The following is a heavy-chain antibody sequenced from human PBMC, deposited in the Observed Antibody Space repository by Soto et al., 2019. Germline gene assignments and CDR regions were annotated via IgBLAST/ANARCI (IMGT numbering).Heavy chain of an antibody. CDR1: GYSITNVNW. CDR3: ARSPYAAALDI. J-gene: IGHJ3*02. Sequence: QVQLQESGPGLVKPSDTLSLTCAVSGYSITNVNWWAWIRQPPGKGLEWIGYIFHSGTTHYNPSLKRRVTMSVDTAKNQFSLKVDSLTAEDTAEYYCARSPYAAALDIWGQGTMVTVSS. D-gene: IGHD2-2*01. CDR2: IFHSGTT. V-gene: IGHV4-28*01.